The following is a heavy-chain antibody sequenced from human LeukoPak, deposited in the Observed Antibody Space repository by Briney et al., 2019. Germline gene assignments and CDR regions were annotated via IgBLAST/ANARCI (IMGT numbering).Heavy chain of an antibody. CDR3: AKNRRVEATPVDY. J-gene: IGHJ4*02. CDR2: LSGSGVST. Sequence: GGSLRLSREASGFKFWPYVMTLVRQAPGEGLGWVSTLSGSGVSTYYADSVKGRFTTSRDNSENTLFLQINSLKAEATAIYYCAKNRRVEATPVDYWGQGTLVTVSS. D-gene: IGHD2-15*01. V-gene: IGHV3-23*01. CDR1: GFKFWPYV.